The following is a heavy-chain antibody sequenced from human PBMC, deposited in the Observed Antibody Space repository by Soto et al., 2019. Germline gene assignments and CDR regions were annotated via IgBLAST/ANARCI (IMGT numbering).Heavy chain of an antibody. CDR2: IYYSGST. Sequence: SETLSLTCSVSGGSINSSSYFWGWVRQPPGKGLEWIGSIYYSGSTYYNPSLRSRVTISVDTSKNQFSLKLSSVTAADTAVFYCARHYSSGSRNWFDPWGQGALVTVSS. D-gene: IGHD6-19*01. J-gene: IGHJ5*02. CDR3: ARHYSSGSRNWFDP. V-gene: IGHV4-39*01. CDR1: GGSINSSSYF.